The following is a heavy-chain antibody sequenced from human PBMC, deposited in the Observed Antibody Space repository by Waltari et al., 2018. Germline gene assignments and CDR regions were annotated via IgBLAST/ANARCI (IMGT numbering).Heavy chain of an antibody. V-gene: IGHV3-30*02. CDR2: IRYDGSNK. Sequence: QVQLVESGGGVVQPGGSLRLSCAASGFTFSSYGMHWVRQAPGKGLEWVAFIRYDGSNKYYADSVKGRFTISRDNSKNTLYLQMNSLRAEDTAVYYCATRYSSSVTYYFDYWGQGTLVTVSS. CDR3: ATRYSSSVTYYFDY. D-gene: IGHD6-6*01. CDR1: GFTFSSYG. J-gene: IGHJ4*02.